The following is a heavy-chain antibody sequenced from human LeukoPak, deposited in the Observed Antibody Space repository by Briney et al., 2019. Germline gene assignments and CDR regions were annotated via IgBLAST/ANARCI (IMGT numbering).Heavy chain of an antibody. J-gene: IGHJ4*02. CDR1: GFTFNNAW. CDR3: TTEGGTEYSSSWSDGGFDF. CDR2: IKSKTDGGTI. V-gene: IGHV3-15*07. D-gene: IGHD6-13*01. Sequence: GGSLRLSCAASGFTFNNAWMNWVRQAPGKGLEWVGRIKSKTDGGTIDSAAPVKGRFTISRDDSKNTLYLQMNSLKIEDTAVYYCTTEGGTEYSSSWSDGGFDFWGQGTLVTVSS.